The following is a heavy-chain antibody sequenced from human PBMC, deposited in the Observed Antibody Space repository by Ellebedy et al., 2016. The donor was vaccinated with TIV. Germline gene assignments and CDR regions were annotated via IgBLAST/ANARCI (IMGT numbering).Heavy chain of an antibody. CDR3: ARYCQESSGDCSFDY. J-gene: IGHJ4*02. Sequence: ASVKVSXXASGYTFTSYGISWVRQAPGQGLEWMGWISGYSGNTNSAQKLQGRVTMTTDTSTSAAYMELRSLRSDDTAVYYCARYCQESSGDCSFDYWGQGTLVTVSS. CDR1: GYTFTSYG. V-gene: IGHV1-18*01. D-gene: IGHD2-21*01. CDR2: ISGYSGNT.